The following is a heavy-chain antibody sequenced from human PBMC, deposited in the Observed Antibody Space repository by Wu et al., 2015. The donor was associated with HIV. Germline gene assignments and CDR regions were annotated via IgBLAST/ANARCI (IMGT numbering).Heavy chain of an antibody. Sequence: QVQLVQSGAEVKKPGASVKVSCKASGYTFTSYDINWVRQATGQGLEWMGWMNPNSGNTGYAQKFQGRVTITRNTSISTAYMELSSLRSEDTAVYYCARGYCSGGSCYPRRWFDPWGQGTLVTVSS. J-gene: IGHJ5*02. V-gene: IGHV1-8*03. D-gene: IGHD2-15*01. CDR2: MNPNSGNT. CDR3: ARGYCSGGSCYPRRWFDP. CDR1: GYTFTSYD.